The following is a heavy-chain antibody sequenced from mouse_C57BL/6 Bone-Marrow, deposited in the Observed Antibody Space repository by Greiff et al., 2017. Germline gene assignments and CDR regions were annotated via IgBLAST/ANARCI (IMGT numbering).Heavy chain of an antibody. Sequence: QVQLQQPGTELVKPGASVKLSCKASGYTFTSYWVHWVKQRPGQGLEWIGNIIPSNGGTNYNEKFKSKPTLTVDKSSSTAYMQLSSLTSEDSAVYYSARPLYSTYERWYFDVWGTETTVTVSS. CDR1: GYTFTSYW. CDR2: IIPSNGGT. V-gene: IGHV1-53*01. CDR3: ARPLYSTYERWYFDV. J-gene: IGHJ1*03. D-gene: IGHD2-5*01.